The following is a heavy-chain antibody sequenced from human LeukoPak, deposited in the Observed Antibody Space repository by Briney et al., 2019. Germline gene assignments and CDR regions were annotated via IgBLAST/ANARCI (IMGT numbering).Heavy chain of an antibody. Sequence: GGSLRLSCAASGFTFSSYSMNWVRQAPGKGLEWVSSISSSSSYIYYADSVKGRFTISRDNAKNSLYLQMNSLRAEDTAVYYCARVITIFGVVSGGYYMDVWGKGTPVTVSS. CDR3: ARVITIFGVVSGGYYMDV. CDR2: ISSSSSYI. J-gene: IGHJ6*03. V-gene: IGHV3-21*01. CDR1: GFTFSSYS. D-gene: IGHD3-3*01.